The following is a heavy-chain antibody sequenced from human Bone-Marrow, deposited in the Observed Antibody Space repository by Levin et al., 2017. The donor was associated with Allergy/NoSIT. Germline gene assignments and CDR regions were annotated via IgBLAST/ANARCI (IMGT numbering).Heavy chain of an antibody. V-gene: IGHV1-58*01. Sequence: ASVKVSCKASGFTFTSSAVQWVRQARGQRLEWIGWIVVGSGNTNYAQKFQERVTITRDMSTSTAYMELSSLRSEDTAVYYCAELRPRSGSYGMDVWGQGTTVTVSS. J-gene: IGHJ6*02. CDR1: GFTFTSSA. CDR3: AELRPRSGSYGMDV. CDR2: IVVGSGNT. D-gene: IGHD3-10*01.